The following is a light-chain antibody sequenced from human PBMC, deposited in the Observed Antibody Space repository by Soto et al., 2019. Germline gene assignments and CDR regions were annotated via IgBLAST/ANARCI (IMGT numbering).Light chain of an antibody. V-gene: IGLV2-11*01. CDR1: SSDVGGYNY. J-gene: IGLJ1*01. CDR3: CSHSAYYTFV. CDR2: DVT. Sequence: QSVLTQPASVSGSPGQSITISCTGTSSDVGGYNYVSWYQQHPGKAPQLMIYDVTQRPSGVPDRFSGSKSGNTASLTISGLQAEDEADYYCCSHSAYYTFVFGTGTKLTVL.